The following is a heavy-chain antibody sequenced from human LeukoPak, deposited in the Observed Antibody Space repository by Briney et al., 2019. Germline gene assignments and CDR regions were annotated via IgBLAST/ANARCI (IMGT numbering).Heavy chain of an antibody. Sequence: SETLSLTCTVSSGSIRSSSYYWGWLRQPPGKGLEWIGNIYYSESTYYNPSLKSRVTISLNTSKNQFSLKLSSVTAADTAVYYCARGDGGLMTNALDIWGQGTMVTVSP. V-gene: IGHV4-39*07. CDR2: IYYSEST. CDR3: ARGDGGLMTNALDI. D-gene: IGHD2-21*01. CDR1: SGSIRSSSYY. J-gene: IGHJ3*02.